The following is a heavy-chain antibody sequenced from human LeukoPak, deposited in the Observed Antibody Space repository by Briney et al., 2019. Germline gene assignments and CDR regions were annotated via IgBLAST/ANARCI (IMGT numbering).Heavy chain of an antibody. CDR3: AILSSAGGALDP. Sequence: QAGGSLRLSCAASGFTFSSYAINWVRQAPGKGLEWVSVISGSGGSTYYADSVKGRFTISRDNSKNTLYLQMNSLRAEDTAVYYCAILSSAGGALDPWGQGTLVTVSS. CDR1: GFTFSSYA. J-gene: IGHJ5*02. CDR2: ISGSGGST. D-gene: IGHD3-16*01. V-gene: IGHV3-23*01.